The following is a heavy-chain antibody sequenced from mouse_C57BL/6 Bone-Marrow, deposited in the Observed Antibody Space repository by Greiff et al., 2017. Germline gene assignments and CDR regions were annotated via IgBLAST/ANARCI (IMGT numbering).Heavy chain of an antibody. CDR3: ARSGPYRVIAY. V-gene: IGHV2-2*01. D-gene: IGHD3-1*01. J-gene: IGHJ3*01. Sequence: VKLVESGPGLVQPSQSLSITCTVSGFSLTSYGVHWVRQSPGKGLEWLGVLWSGGSTDYNAAFISRLSLSKDNSKSQVFFKMNSLQADDTAIDYCARSGPYRVIAYWGQGTLVTVSA. CDR2: LWSGGST. CDR1: GFSLTSYG.